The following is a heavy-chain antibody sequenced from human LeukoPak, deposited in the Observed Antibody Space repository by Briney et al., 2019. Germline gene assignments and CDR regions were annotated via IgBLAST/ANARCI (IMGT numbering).Heavy chain of an antibody. CDR1: GFTFSSYG. J-gene: IGHJ4*02. D-gene: IGHD1-1*01. Sequence: GGSLRLSCAASGFTFSSYGMHWVRQAPGKGLEWVTFIRFDGSYEDYADSVKGRFTISRDNAKNSLYLQMNSLRTEDTAVYYCARGGSGNWNAPFDYWGQGTLVTVSS. V-gene: IGHV3-30*02. CDR2: IRFDGSYE. CDR3: ARGGSGNWNAPFDY.